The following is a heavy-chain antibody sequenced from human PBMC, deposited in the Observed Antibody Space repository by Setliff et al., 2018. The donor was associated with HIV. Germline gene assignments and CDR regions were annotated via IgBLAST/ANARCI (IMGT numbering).Heavy chain of an antibody. D-gene: IGHD5-12*01. J-gene: IGHJ6*02. CDR2: IYNSGYT. CDR1: GAPISSYY. CDR3: ARGDGYRGNDAYYDSGMDV. Sequence: SGALSLTCKVSGAPISSYYWNWIRQPPGKGLEWIGYIYNSGYTNYKPSRKSRVTISLDTSKNQFSLNLRSVTAADTAVYYCARGDGYRGNDAYYDSGMDVWGQGITVTVSS. V-gene: IGHV4-59*01.